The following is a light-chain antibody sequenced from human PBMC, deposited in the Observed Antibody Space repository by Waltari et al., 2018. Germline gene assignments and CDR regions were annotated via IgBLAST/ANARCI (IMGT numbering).Light chain of an antibody. CDR1: QDLVHSDGNTY. Sequence: DVVLTQSPLSPSVTLGQPASIPCRSGQDLVHSDGNTYLNWFHQRPGQSPSLLIYKTSNRDSGVPDRFSGSGSGADFTLEISRVEADDVGVYCCVKGPHGPCTFGQGTKVEMK. CDR3: VKGPHGPCT. V-gene: IGKV2-30*02. J-gene: IGKJ1*01. CDR2: KTS.